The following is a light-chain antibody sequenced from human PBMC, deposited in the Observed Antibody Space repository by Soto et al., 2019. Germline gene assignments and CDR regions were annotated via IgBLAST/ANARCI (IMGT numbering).Light chain of an antibody. J-gene: IGKJ4*01. CDR1: QSVSNSY. V-gene: IGKV3-20*01. CDR3: QQYSSAPLT. Sequence: EILLTQSPGTLSLSPGERATLSCRASQSVSNSYLAWYQQKPGQAPRLLIYGASSMSTGTPDRFSGSGSGTDFTLTISRLEPEDFAVYYCQQYSSAPLTFGVGTKVEIK. CDR2: GAS.